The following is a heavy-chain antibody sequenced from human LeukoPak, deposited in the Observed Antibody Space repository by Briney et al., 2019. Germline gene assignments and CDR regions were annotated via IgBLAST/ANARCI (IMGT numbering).Heavy chain of an antibody. J-gene: IGHJ4*02. D-gene: IGHD5-12*01. CDR3: AKEGLWLRYVDY. Sequence: PGGSLRLSCAASGFTFTSYGMSWVRQAPGKGLEWVSAVSGSGSSTHYADSVKGRFTISRDNSKNTLYLQVNSLRAEDTAVYYCAKEGLWLRYVDYWGQGTLVTVSS. CDR2: VSGSGSST. CDR1: GFTFTSYG. V-gene: IGHV3-23*01.